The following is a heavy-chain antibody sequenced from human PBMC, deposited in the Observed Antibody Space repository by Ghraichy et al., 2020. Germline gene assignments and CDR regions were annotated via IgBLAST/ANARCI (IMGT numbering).Heavy chain of an antibody. Sequence: SQTLSLTCAVYGGSFSGYYWSWIRQPPGKGLEWIGEINHSGSTNYNPSLKSRVTISVDTSKNQFSLKLSSVTAADTAVYYCARAPGRYQLLLNRRYAFDIWGQGTMVTVSS. J-gene: IGHJ3*02. CDR2: INHSGST. CDR1: GGSFSGYY. CDR3: ARAPGRYQLLLNRRYAFDI. V-gene: IGHV4-34*01. D-gene: IGHD2-2*01.